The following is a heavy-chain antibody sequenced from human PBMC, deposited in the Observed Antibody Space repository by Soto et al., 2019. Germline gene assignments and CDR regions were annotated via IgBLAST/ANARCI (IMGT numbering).Heavy chain of an antibody. D-gene: IGHD6-13*01. CDR1: GFTFSSYA. Sequence: EVQLLESGGGLVQPGGSLRLSCAASGFTFSSYAMSWVRQAPGKGLEWVSAISGSGGSTYYADSVKGRFTISRDNPKNALYLQMNRLRAEDTAVSYCAKDAAAGGGYYFDYWGQGTLVTVSS. J-gene: IGHJ4*02. CDR2: ISGSGGST. CDR3: AKDAAAGGGYYFDY. V-gene: IGHV3-23*01.